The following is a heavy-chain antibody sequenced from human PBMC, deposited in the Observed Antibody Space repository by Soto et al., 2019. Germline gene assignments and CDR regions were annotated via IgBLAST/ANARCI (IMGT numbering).Heavy chain of an antibody. V-gene: IGHV1-24*01. CDR1: GYTLTELS. Sequence: ASVKVSCKVSGYTLTELSMHWVRQAPGKGLEWMGGFDPEDGETIYAQKFQGRVTMTEDTSTDTAYRELSSLRSEETAVYYCATRPALGRNDYDYIWGTPSPAEYFQHWGQGTLVTVSS. D-gene: IGHD3-16*01. CDR3: ATRPALGRNDYDYIWGTPSPAEYFQH. CDR2: FDPEDGET. J-gene: IGHJ1*01.